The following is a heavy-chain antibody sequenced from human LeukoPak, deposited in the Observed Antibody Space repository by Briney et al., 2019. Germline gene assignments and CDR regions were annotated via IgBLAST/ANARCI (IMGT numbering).Heavy chain of an antibody. CDR3: TRGPLIPHCGGDCYSGGGEY. J-gene: IGHJ4*02. CDR2: INTNTGNP. Sequence: ASVKVSCKAAGYTSNSYAMNWVRQAPGERLQWMGWINTNTGNPTHAQAFTGRFVFSLDTSVTTAYLQISGLKADDTAVYYCTRGPLIPHCGGDCYSGGGEYWGQGTLVTVSS. V-gene: IGHV7-4-1*02. D-gene: IGHD2-21*02. CDR1: GYTSNSYA.